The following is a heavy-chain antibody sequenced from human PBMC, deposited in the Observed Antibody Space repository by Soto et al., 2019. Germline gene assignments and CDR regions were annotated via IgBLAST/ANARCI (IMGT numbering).Heavy chain of an antibody. D-gene: IGHD3-22*01. CDR1: GGTFSKYS. CDR3: AIQFDYDSSGYYYAY. Sequence: AVKVSCKAAGGTFSKYSICRVRQAPGQGLEWMGGIIPMFGTANYAQKLQGRVTITADESTITANMVLSSLRSEDTAVYYCAIQFDYDSSGYYYAYWGQGTLVTVSS. J-gene: IGHJ4*02. V-gene: IGHV1-69*13. CDR2: IIPMFGTA.